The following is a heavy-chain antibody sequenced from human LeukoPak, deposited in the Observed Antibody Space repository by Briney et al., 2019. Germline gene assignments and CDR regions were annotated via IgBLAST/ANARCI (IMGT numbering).Heavy chain of an antibody. J-gene: IGHJ4*02. CDR3: ATGQDSSSLGDY. D-gene: IGHD6-6*01. CDR2: ISAYNGNT. V-gene: IGHV1-18*01. Sequence: ASVKVSCKASGYTFTSYGISWVGQAPGQGGEGRGGISAYNGNTNYAQKLQGRVTMTTDTPTSTAYMGLRSLRSDDTAVYYCATGQDSSSLGDYWGQGTLVTVSS. CDR1: GYTFTSYG.